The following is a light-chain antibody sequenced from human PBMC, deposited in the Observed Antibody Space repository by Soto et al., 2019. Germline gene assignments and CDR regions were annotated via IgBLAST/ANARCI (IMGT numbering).Light chain of an antibody. J-gene: IGLJ1*01. Sequence: QSALTQPASVSGSPGQSITISCTGTSSDVGDYNYVSWYQQHPGKAPKLMIYDVSNRPSGVSNRFSGSKSGSTASLTISGLQAEDEADYYCSSYTSSTTRVFGTGTRSPS. CDR3: SSYTSSTTRV. CDR1: SSDVGDYNY. V-gene: IGLV2-14*01. CDR2: DVS.